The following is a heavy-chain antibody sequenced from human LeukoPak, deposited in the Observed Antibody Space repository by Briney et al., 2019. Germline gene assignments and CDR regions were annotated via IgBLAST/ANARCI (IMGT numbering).Heavy chain of an antibody. Sequence: PGGSLRLSCAASGFTFDDFAMYWVRQAPGKGLEWVSGINWNSGTIAYAVSVKGRFTISRDDAKNSLYLQMNSLRADDTALYYCVKEGEMGQNYYGSGRYYYYMDVWGKGAMVTVSS. D-gene: IGHD3-10*01. CDR1: GFTFDDFA. CDR2: INWNSGTI. CDR3: VKEGEMGQNYYGSGRYYYYMDV. J-gene: IGHJ6*03. V-gene: IGHV3-9*01.